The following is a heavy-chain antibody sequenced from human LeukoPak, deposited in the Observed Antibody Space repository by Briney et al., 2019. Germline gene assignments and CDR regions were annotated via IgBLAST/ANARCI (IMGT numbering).Heavy chain of an antibody. V-gene: IGHV3-33*01. CDR3: ARGGFGGSYGHLGGY. Sequence: GGSLRLSCAASGFTFSSYGMHWVRQAPGKGLEWVAVIWYDGSNKYYADSVKGRFTISRDNSKNTLYLQMNSLRAEDTAVYYCARGGFGGSYGHLGGYWGQGTLVTVSS. CDR1: GFTFSSYG. D-gene: IGHD1-26*01. J-gene: IGHJ4*02. CDR2: IWYDGSNK.